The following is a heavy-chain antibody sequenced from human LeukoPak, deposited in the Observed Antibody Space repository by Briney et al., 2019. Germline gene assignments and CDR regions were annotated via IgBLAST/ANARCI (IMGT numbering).Heavy chain of an antibody. Sequence: GGSLRLSCAASGFTFDDYAIHWVRQAPGKGLEWVSGISWNSGSIGYADSVKGRFTISRDNAKNSLYLQMNSLRAEDTALYYCAKDHDYGIYYFDYWGQGSLVTVSS. J-gene: IGHJ4*02. CDR3: AKDHDYGIYYFDY. CDR2: ISWNSGSI. D-gene: IGHD4-17*01. V-gene: IGHV3-9*01. CDR1: GFTFDDYA.